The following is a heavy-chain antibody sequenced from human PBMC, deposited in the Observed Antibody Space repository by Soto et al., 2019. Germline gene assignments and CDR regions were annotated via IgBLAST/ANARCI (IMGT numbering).Heavy chain of an antibody. V-gene: IGHV4-59*01. Sequence: SETLSLTRTVSGGSISSYYWSWIRQPPGKGLEGIGYIYYSGSTNYNTALKSRVTITVATYKTQCSLKLSSVRAADTAVYSCARACSSNIRYISGTEDVWREGTTGTVSS. J-gene: IGHJ6*04. CDR3: ARACSSNIRYISGTEDV. CDR2: IYYSGST. D-gene: IGHD2-2*02. CDR1: GGSISSYY.